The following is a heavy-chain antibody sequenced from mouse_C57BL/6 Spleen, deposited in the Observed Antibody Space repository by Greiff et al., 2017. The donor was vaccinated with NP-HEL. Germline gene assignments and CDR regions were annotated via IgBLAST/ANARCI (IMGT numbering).Heavy chain of an antibody. CDR2: IHPNSGST. Sequence: VQLQESGAELVKPGASVKLSCKASGYTFTSYWMHWVKQRPGQGLEWIGMIHPNSGSTNYNEKFKSKATLTVDKSSSTAYMQLSSLTSEDSAVYYCARLDGYYFDYWGQGTTLTVSS. D-gene: IGHD2-3*01. V-gene: IGHV1-64*01. J-gene: IGHJ2*01. CDR1: GYTFTSYW. CDR3: ARLDGYYFDY.